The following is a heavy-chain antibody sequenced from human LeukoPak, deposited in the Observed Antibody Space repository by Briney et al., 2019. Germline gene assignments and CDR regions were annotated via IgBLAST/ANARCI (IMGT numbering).Heavy chain of an antibody. CDR1: GYTFTGCY. Sequence: ASVKVSCKTSGYTFTGCYMHWVRQAPGQGLEWMGWINPNSSVTNYAQRFQGRVTMTRDTSISAAYMELRWLTSDDTAVYYCARERGGNSPFDSWGQGTLVTVSS. CDR3: ARERGGNSPFDS. CDR2: INPNSSVT. J-gene: IGHJ4*02. D-gene: IGHD4-23*01. V-gene: IGHV1-2*02.